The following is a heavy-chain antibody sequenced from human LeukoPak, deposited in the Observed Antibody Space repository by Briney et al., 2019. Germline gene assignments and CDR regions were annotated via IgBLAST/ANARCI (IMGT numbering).Heavy chain of an antibody. CDR3: AKDSGNWNDFRFDS. J-gene: IGHJ5*01. Sequence: HPGGSLRLSCAASGFTFSSYAMHWVRQAPGKGLEWVAVISYDGSNKYYADSVKGRFTISRDNSKNTLYLQMNSLRAEDTAVYYCAKDSGNWNDFRFDSWGQGTLVTVSS. CDR1: GFTFSSYA. D-gene: IGHD1-20*01. CDR2: ISYDGSNK. V-gene: IGHV3-30*04.